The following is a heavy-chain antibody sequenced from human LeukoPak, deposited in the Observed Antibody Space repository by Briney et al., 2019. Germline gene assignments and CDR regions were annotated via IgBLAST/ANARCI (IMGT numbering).Heavy chain of an antibody. Sequence: ASVKVSCKASGYTFTGYYMHWVRQAPGQGLEWMGWINPNSGGTNYAQKFQGRVTMTRDTSISTAYMELSRLRSDDTAVYYCARYSSGVARDAFDIWGQGTMVTVSS. J-gene: IGHJ3*02. CDR3: ARYSSGVARDAFDI. CDR1: GYTFTGYY. CDR2: INPNSGGT. D-gene: IGHD3-3*01. V-gene: IGHV1-2*02.